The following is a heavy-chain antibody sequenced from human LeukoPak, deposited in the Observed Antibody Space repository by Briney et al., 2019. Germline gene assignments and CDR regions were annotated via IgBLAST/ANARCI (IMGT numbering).Heavy chain of an antibody. CDR2: ITRNGDTT. J-gene: IGHJ3*02. Sequence: PGESLRLSCEASGVTFGDYGMSWVPHGRGKGLEWVSGITRNGDTTSYADSVNGRFTISRDNAKNCLYLQMNSLRAEDTAFYYCARGYNHGPIDMWGQGTLVTVSS. V-gene: IGHV3-20*04. CDR1: GVTFGDYG. D-gene: IGHD2-2*02. CDR3: ARGYNHGPIDM.